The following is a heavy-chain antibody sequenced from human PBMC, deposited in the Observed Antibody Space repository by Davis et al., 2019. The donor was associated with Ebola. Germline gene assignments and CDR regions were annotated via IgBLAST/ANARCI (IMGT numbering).Heavy chain of an antibody. J-gene: IGHJ6*02. CDR1: GYSFTSNW. V-gene: IGHV5-10-1*01. CDR3: ARPGFLDAYYYYGMDV. D-gene: IGHD3-3*01. Sequence: GESLKISCQGSGYSFTSNWISWVRQKPGKGLEWMGRIDPSDSQTDYSPSFQGHVTISADKSISTAYLQWSSLKASDTAMYYCARPGFLDAYYYYGMDVWGQGTTVTVSS. CDR2: IDPSDSQT.